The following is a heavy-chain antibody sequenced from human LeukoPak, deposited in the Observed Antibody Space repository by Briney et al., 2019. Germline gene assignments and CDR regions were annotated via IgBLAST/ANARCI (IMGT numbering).Heavy chain of an antibody. CDR3: ARGRDGYNLIDAFDI. V-gene: IGHV3-21*01. CDR1: GFTFSSYS. Sequence: GGSLRLSCAASGFTFSSYSMNWVRLAPGKGLEWVSSISSSSIYIYYADSVKGRFTISRDNAKKSMYLQTNSLRAEDTAVYYCARGRDGYNLIDAFDIWGQGTMVTVSS. CDR2: ISSSSIYI. J-gene: IGHJ3*02. D-gene: IGHD5-24*01.